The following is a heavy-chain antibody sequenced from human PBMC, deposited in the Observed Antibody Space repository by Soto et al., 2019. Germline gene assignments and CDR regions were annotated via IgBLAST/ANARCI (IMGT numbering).Heavy chain of an antibody. CDR1: GGSISSGDYY. J-gene: IGHJ4*02. CDR2: IYYSGST. Sequence: SETLSLTCPVSGGSISSGDYYWGWIRQPPGNGLEWIGYIYYSGSTYYNPSLKRLVTISVDTSKNQCSLTLSSVTAADTAVYYCASLWSGYVPEYYFDYWGQGTLVTVSS. V-gene: IGHV4-30-4*01. CDR3: ASLWSGYVPEYYFDY. D-gene: IGHD3-3*01.